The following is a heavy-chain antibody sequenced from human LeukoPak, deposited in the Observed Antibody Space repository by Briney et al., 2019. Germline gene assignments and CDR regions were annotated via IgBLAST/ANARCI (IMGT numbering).Heavy chain of an antibody. J-gene: IGHJ4*02. D-gene: IGHD2-2*01. Sequence: GGSLRLSCAASGFTFSSYGMNWVRQAPGKGGERGAVISYDGSNKYYADSVKGRFTISRDNSKNTLYLQMNSLRAEDTAVYYCAKVVSRYCSSTSCPEDYWGQGTLVTVSS. CDR1: GFTFSSYG. V-gene: IGHV3-30*18. CDR3: AKVVSRYCSSTSCPEDY. CDR2: ISYDGSNK.